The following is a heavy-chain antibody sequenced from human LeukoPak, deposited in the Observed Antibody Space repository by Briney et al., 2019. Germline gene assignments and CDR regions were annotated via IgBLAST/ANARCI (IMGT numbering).Heavy chain of an antibody. V-gene: IGHV3-21*01. CDR2: ISGSNSYI. CDR3: ARARGSGSYYNPYY. CDR1: GFTFNSYS. Sequence: GGSLRLSCAASGFTFNSYSMNWVRQAPGKGLEWVSSISGSNSYIYYADSVKGRFTISRDNAKNSLYLQMNSLRAEDTAVYYCARARGSGSYYNPYYWGQGTLVTVSS. D-gene: IGHD3-10*01. J-gene: IGHJ4*02.